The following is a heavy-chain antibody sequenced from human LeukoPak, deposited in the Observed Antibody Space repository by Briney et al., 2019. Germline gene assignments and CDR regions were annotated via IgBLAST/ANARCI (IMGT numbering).Heavy chain of an antibody. CDR2: ISSSSSYI. Sequence: SGGSLRLSCAASGFTFSSYSMNWVRQAPGKGLEWVSSISSSSSYIYYADSVKGRFTISRDNAKNSLYLQMNSLRAEDTAVYYCARSLEYYYGSGSYYMDYWGQGTLVTVSS. J-gene: IGHJ4*02. CDR3: ARSLEYYYGSGSYYMDY. D-gene: IGHD3-10*01. CDR1: GFTFSSYS. V-gene: IGHV3-21*01.